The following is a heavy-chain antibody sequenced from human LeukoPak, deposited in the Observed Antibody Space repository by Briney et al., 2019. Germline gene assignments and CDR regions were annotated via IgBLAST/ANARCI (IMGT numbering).Heavy chain of an antibody. D-gene: IGHD3-22*01. J-gene: IGHJ4*02. Sequence: PGGSPRLSCAASGFTVSSNYMSWVRQAPGKGLEWVSLIHGGGSTYYADSAKGRFTISRDNSKNTLYLQMNSLRAEDTAVYYCAGGRKPTPRYYYDTSGYYLDYWGQGTLVTVSS. V-gene: IGHV3-53*01. CDR1: GFTVSSNY. CDR3: AGGRKPTPRYYYDTSGYYLDY. CDR2: IHGGGST.